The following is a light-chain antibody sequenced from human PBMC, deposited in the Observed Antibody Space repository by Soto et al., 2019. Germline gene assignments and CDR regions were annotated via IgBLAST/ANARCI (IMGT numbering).Light chain of an antibody. Sequence: EIVLTQSPATLSVSPGERATLSCRASQSVSSNLAWYQQKPGQAPRLLIYGASTRASGIPARFSGSGSGTDFTLTISSLQPEDVATYYCQKYNSAPLITFGQGTRLEI. V-gene: IGKV3-15*01. CDR2: GAS. J-gene: IGKJ5*01. CDR1: QSVSSN. CDR3: QKYNSAPLIT.